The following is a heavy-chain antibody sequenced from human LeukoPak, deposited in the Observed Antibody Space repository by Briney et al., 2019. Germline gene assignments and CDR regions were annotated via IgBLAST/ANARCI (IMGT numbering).Heavy chain of an antibody. CDR3: VRHFNSVATMQIDY. CDR1: GFTFSSYA. V-gene: IGHV3-30-3*01. J-gene: IGHJ4*02. CDR2: ISYDGSNK. Sequence: GRSLRLSCAASGFTFSSYAMHWVRQAPGKGLEWVAVISYDGSNKYYADSVKGRFTISRDNARNSVYLEMTSLRAEDTAFYHCVRHFNSVATMQIDYWGQGTLVSVSS. D-gene: IGHD5-12*01.